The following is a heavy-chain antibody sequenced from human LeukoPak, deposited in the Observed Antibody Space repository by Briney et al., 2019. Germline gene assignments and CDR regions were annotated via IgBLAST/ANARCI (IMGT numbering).Heavy chain of an antibody. CDR3: ARHGPGYSGYSQGGHFDY. CDR1: GGSISSSGYY. D-gene: IGHD5-12*01. CDR2: IYYSGST. V-gene: IGHV4-39*01. J-gene: IGHJ4*02. Sequence: SETLSLTCTVSGGSISSSGYYWGWIRQPPGKGLEWIGSIYYSGSTYYNPSLKSRVTISVDTSKNQFSLKLSSVTAADTAVYYCARHGPGYSGYSQGGHFDYWGQGTLVTVSS.